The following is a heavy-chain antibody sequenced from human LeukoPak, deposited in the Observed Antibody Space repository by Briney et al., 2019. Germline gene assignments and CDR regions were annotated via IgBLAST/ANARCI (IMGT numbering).Heavy chain of an antibody. D-gene: IGHD3-22*01. CDR2: IKQDGSEK. V-gene: IGHV3-7*01. CDR1: GFTFSSYW. J-gene: IGHJ4*02. CDR3: ARDHYYDSSRGWVDY. Sequence: PGGSLRLSCAASGFTFSSYWMSWVRQAPGKGLEWVANIKQDGSEKYYVDSVKGRFTIPRDNAKNSLYLQMNSLRAEDTAVYYCARDHYYDSSRGWVDYWGQGTLVTVSS.